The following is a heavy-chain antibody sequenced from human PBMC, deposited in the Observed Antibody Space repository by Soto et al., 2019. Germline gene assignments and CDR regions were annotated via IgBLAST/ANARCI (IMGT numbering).Heavy chain of an antibody. D-gene: IGHD5-12*01. Sequence: GGYLRLSCADSGFTFSSYAMHWVRQAPGKGLEWVAVISYDGSNKYYADSVKGRFTISRDNSKNTLYLQMNSLRAEDTAVYYCARGLWLQPFDYWGQGTLVTVSS. CDR2: ISYDGSNK. CDR1: GFTFSSYA. J-gene: IGHJ4*02. CDR3: ARGLWLQPFDY. V-gene: IGHV3-30-3*01.